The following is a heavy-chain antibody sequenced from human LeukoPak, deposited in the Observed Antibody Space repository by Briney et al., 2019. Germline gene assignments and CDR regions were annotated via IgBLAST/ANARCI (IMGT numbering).Heavy chain of an antibody. CDR3: ARLGDYDSSGYYYVGDDY. D-gene: IGHD3-22*01. J-gene: IGHJ4*02. CDR2: ISAYNDNT. CDR1: GYTFTSYG. Sequence: ASVKVSCKASGYTFTSYGISWVRQAPGQGLEWMGWISAYNDNTNYAQKLQGRVTMTTDTSTSTAYMELRSLRSDDTAVYYCARLGDYDSSGYYYVGDDYWGQGALVTVSS. V-gene: IGHV1-18*01.